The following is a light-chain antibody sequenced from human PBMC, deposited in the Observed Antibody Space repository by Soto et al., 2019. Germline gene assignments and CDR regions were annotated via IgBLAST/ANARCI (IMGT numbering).Light chain of an antibody. J-gene: IGKJ1*01. CDR1: QSISSY. CDR3: QQSYTTPRT. V-gene: IGKV1-39*01. CDR2: AAS. Sequence: DIQMTQSPSSLSASVGDRVTITCRASQSISSYLNWYQQKPGKAPKLLMYAASSLQSGVPSRFSGSGSGTDFTITISSLQPEDFATYYCQQSYTTPRTFGQGTKVEIK.